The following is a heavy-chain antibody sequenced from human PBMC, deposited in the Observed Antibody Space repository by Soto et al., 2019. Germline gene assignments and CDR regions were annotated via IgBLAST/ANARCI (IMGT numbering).Heavy chain of an antibody. D-gene: IGHD5-12*01. CDR3: AKSSLNWDIVAPDY. CDR2: ISGSGGST. V-gene: IGHV3-23*01. CDR1: GFTFSSYA. J-gene: IGHJ4*02. Sequence: GSLRLSCAASGFTFSSYAMSWVRQAPGKGLEWVSTISGSGGSTYYADSVKGRFTISRDNSKNTLYLQMNSLRAGDTAVYFCAKSSLNWDIVAPDYWGQGTLVTVSS.